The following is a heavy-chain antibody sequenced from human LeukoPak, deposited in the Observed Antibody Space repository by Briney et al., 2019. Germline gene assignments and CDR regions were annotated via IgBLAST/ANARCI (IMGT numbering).Heavy chain of an antibody. CDR1: GGSISSGDYY. CDR3: AREARTVTTFDY. CDR2: IYYSGST. V-gene: IGHV4-30-4*01. Sequence: SQTLSLTCTVSGGSISSGDYYWSWIRQHPGKGLEWIGYIYYSGSTYYNPSLKSRVTISVDTSKNQFSLKLSSVTAADTAVYYCAREARTVTTFDYWGQGTLVTVSS. D-gene: IGHD4-17*01. J-gene: IGHJ4*02.